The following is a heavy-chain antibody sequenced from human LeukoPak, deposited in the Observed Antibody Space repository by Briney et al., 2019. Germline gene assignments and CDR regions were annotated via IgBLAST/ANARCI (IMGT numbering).Heavy chain of an antibody. V-gene: IGHV3-48*03. D-gene: IGHD3-10*01. CDR1: GFTFSSYE. J-gene: IGHJ4*02. CDR2: ISSSGSTI. CDR3: TTDWGTMVRGVKVY. Sequence: GGSLRLSCAASGFTFSSYEMNWVRQAPGKGLEWVSYISSSGSTIYYADSVKGRFTISRDNAKNSLYLQMNSLKTEDTAAYYCTTDWGTMVRGVKVYWGQGTLVTVSS.